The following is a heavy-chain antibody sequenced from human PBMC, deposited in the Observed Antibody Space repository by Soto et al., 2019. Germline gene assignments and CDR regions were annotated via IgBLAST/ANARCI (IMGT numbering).Heavy chain of an antibody. CDR2: IYYSGST. V-gene: IGHV4-31*03. CDR1: GGSISSGGYY. D-gene: IGHD3-22*01. CDR3: ARAGAAPPYYYDSSGQFDY. J-gene: IGHJ4*02. Sequence: PSETLSLTCTVSGGSISSGGYYWSWIRQHPGKGLEWIGYIYYSGSTYYNPSLKSRVTISVDTSKNQFSLKLSSVTAADTAVYYCARAGAAPPYYYDSSGQFDYWGQGTLVTVSS.